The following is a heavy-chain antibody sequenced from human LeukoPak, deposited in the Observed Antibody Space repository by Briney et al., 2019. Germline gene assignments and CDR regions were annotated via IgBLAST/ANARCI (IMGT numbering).Heavy chain of an antibody. D-gene: IGHD2-2*01. CDR3: ARAPDIVVVGAFDI. J-gene: IGHJ3*02. CDR1: GYTFTGYY. V-gene: IGHV1-2*02. CDR2: INPNSGGT. Sequence: ASXXVXCKASGYTFTGYYMHWVRQAPGQGLEWMGWINPNSGGTNYAQKFQGRVTMTRDTSISTAYMELSRLRSDDTAVYYCARAPDIVVVGAFDIWGQGTMVTVSS.